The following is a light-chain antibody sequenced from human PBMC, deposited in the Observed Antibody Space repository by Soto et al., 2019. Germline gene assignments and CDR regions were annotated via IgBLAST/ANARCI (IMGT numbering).Light chain of an antibody. CDR2: EGS. J-gene: IGLJ1*01. CDR1: SSDVGSYNL. CDR3: CSYAGSSTFLV. Sequence: QSVLTQPASVSASPGPSITISCAGNSSDVGSYNLVSWYQQHPGKAPKLMIYEGSKRPSGVSNRFSGSKSGNTASLTISGLQAEDEADYYWCSYAGSSTFLVFGTVSKVTV. V-gene: IGLV2-23*03.